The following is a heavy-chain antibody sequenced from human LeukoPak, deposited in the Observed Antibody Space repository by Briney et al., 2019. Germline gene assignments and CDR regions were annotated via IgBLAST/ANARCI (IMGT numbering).Heavy chain of an antibody. V-gene: IGHV4-31*03. CDR2: IYYSGST. CDR1: GGSISSGGYY. J-gene: IGHJ2*01. Sequence: SETLSLTCTVSGGSISSGGYYWSWIRQHPGKGLEWIGYIYYSGSTYYNPSLKSRVTISVDTSKNQFSLKLSSVTDADTAVYYCARDGADYGGNPVRYWYFDLWGRGTLVTVSS. D-gene: IGHD4-23*01. CDR3: ARDGADYGGNPVRYWYFDL.